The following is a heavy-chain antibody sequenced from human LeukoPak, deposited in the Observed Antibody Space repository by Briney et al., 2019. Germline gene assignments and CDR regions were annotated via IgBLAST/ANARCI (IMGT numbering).Heavy chain of an antibody. Sequence: PGRSLRLSCAASGFTFSSYAMHWVRQAPGKGLEWVAVISYDGSNKYYADSVKGRFTISRDNSKNTLYLQMNSLRAEDTAVYYCARAPPGIAAAGPGAGMDVWGQGTTVTVSS. J-gene: IGHJ6*02. CDR2: ISYDGSNK. D-gene: IGHD6-13*01. CDR3: ARAPPGIAAAGPGAGMDV. V-gene: IGHV3-30-3*01. CDR1: GFTFSSYA.